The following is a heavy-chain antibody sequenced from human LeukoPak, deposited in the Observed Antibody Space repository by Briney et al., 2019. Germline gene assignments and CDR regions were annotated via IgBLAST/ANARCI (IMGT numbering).Heavy chain of an antibody. CDR1: GYSISSVYY. D-gene: IGHD1-7*01. CDR3: ARDAGLQLPLGWFVP. V-gene: IGHV4-38-2*02. CDR2: INRSGST. J-gene: IGHJ5*02. Sequence: SETLSLTCTVSGYSISSVYYWGWIRHSPGEGLEWIGEINRSGSTNYNPSLKSRVTISIDTSKNQFSLKLNSVTAADTAVYYCARDAGLQLPLGWFVPWGEGSLVIVSS.